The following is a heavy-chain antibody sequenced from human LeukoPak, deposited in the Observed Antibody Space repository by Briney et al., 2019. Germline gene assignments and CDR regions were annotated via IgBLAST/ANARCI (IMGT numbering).Heavy chain of an antibody. CDR3: ARGLDSSGYYYEFFDY. CDR2: IYTSGST. Sequence: SETLSLTCTVSGGSISSYYWSWIRQPAGKGLEWIGRIYTSGSTNYNPSLKSRVTMSVDTSKNQFSLKLSSVTAADTAVYYCARGLDSSGYYYEFFDYWGQGTLVTVSS. V-gene: IGHV4-4*07. D-gene: IGHD3-22*01. CDR1: GGSISSYY. J-gene: IGHJ4*02.